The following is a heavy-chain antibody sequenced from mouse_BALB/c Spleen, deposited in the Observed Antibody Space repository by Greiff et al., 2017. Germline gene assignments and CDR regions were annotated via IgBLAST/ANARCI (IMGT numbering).Heavy chain of an antibody. J-gene: IGHJ3*01. CDR2: IWAGGST. CDR1: GFSLTSYG. V-gene: IGHV2-9*02. Sequence: VQGVESGPGLVAPSQSLSITCTVSGFSLTSYGVHWVRQPPGKGLEWLGVIWAGGSTNYNSALMSRLSISKDNSKSQVFLKMNSLQTDDTDMYSSVRDLQLAPPSAHRGQGTLVTVSA. CDR3: VRDLQLAPPSAH. D-gene: IGHD3-1*01.